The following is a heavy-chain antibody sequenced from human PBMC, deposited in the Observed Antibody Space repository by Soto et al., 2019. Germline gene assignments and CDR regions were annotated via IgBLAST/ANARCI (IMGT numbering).Heavy chain of an antibody. CDR1: GFTFSTYW. Sequence: EVQLVESGGGLVQPGGSLRLSCAASGFTFSTYWMSWVRQAPGRGLAWVANIKQDGSEKYYLDSVKGRFTISRDKAKSSMFLQMNSLRVEDTAVYYCARVGSSSGYNWFDPWGQGTLVTVSS. CDR3: ARVGSSSGYNWFDP. J-gene: IGHJ5*02. V-gene: IGHV3-7*03. CDR2: IKQDGSEK. D-gene: IGHD6-13*01.